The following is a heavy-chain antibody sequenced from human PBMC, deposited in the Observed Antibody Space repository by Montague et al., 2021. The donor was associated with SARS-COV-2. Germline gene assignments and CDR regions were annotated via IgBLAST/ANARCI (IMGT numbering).Heavy chain of an antibody. CDR1: GFTFSNSA. CDR3: AKDSYYYGLGYGMDV. J-gene: IGHJ6*02. CDR2: SSGSDGGT. Sequence: SLSLSCAASGFTFSNSAMNWARQAPGKGLEWVSGSSGSDGGTHYADSVKGRFTISRDNSKNVLYLQMNSLRAEDTALYYCAKDSYYYGLGYGMDVWGQGTTVTVSS. D-gene: IGHD3-10*01. V-gene: IGHV3-23*01.